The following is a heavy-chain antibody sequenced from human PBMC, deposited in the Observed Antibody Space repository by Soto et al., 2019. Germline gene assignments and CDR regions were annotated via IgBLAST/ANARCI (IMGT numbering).Heavy chain of an antibody. Sequence: ASVKVSCKASGYTFTSYDINWVRQATGQGLEWMGWMNPNSGKTGYAQKFQGRVTMTRNTSISTAYMELSSLRSEDTAVFYCARGGITIFGVATWWFDPWGQGTLVTVSS. J-gene: IGHJ5*02. CDR1: GYTFTSYD. D-gene: IGHD3-3*01. V-gene: IGHV1-8*01. CDR3: ARGGITIFGVATWWFDP. CDR2: MNPNSGKT.